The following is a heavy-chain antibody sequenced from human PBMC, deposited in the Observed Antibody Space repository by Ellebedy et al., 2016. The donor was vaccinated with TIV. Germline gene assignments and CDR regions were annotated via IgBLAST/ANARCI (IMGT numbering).Heavy chain of an antibody. J-gene: IGHJ6*03. D-gene: IGHD4-23*01. Sequence: GESLKISCKGSGYSFTSYWISWVRQMPGKGLEWMGRIDPSDSYTNYSPSFQGHVTISADKSISTAYLQWSSLKASDTAMYYCARHVGDGNSAYYYYYYMDVWGKGTTVTVSS. CDR1: GYSFTSYW. V-gene: IGHV5-10-1*01. CDR3: ARHVGDGNSAYYYYYYMDV. CDR2: IDPSDSYT.